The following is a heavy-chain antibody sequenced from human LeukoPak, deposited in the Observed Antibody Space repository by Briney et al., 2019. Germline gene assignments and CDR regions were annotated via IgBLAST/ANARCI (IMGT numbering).Heavy chain of an antibody. CDR3: ARRRPSSWSFDY. CDR2: IYSGGST. CDR1: GFTVSTNY. D-gene: IGHD6-13*01. V-gene: IGHV3-53*01. Sequence: PGGSLRLSCADSGFTVSTNYMSWVRQAPGKGLEWVSIIYSGGSTYYADSVKGRFTISRDNSKNTLYLQMNSLGAEDTAVYYCARRRPSSWSFDYWGQGTLVTVSS. J-gene: IGHJ4*02.